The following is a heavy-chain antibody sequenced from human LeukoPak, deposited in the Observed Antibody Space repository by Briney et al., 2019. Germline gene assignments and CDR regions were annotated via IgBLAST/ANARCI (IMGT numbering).Heavy chain of an antibody. CDR2: INPNSGGT. Sequence: ASVKVSCKASGYTFTSYYMHWVRQAPGQGLEWMGWINPNSGGTNYAQKFQGWVTMTRDTSISTAYMELSRLRSDDTAVYYCARGLWFGLDYFDYWGQGTLVTVSS. D-gene: IGHD3-10*01. V-gene: IGHV1-2*04. CDR1: GYTFTSYY. J-gene: IGHJ4*02. CDR3: ARGLWFGLDYFDY.